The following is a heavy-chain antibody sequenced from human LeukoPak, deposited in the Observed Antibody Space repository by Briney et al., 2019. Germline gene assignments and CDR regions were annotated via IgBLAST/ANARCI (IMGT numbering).Heavy chain of an antibody. J-gene: IGHJ4*02. D-gene: IGHD6-19*01. CDR3: ARDYSSGWPNSDY. Sequence: ASVKVSCKASGFTFGTFGFSWVRQAPGQGLEWMGWISAYNGNTNYAQKLQGRVTMTTDTSTSTAYMELRSLRSDDTAVYYCARDYSSGWPNSDYWGQGTLVTVSS. CDR1: GFTFGTFG. V-gene: IGHV1-18*01. CDR2: ISAYNGNT.